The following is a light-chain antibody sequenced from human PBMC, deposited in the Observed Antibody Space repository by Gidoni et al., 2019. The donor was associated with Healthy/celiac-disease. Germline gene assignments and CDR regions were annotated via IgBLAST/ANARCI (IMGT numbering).Light chain of an antibody. CDR3: QQYGSSPRT. V-gene: IGKV3-20*01. CDR1: QSVSSSY. Sequence: EIVLTQSPGTLSLSPGERATLSCRASQSVSSSYLAWYQQKPGQAPRLLIYGASRRATGIPDRFSGSGSGTDFTLTISRLEPDHFAVYYCQQYGSSPRTFGPGTKVEIK. J-gene: IGKJ1*01. CDR2: GAS.